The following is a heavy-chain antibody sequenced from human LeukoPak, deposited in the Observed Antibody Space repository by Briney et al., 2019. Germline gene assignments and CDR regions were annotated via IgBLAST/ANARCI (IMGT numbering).Heavy chain of an antibody. CDR1: GGSISSYY. V-gene: IGHV4-59*01. CDR2: IYYSGST. CDR3: ARDEEGLDY. J-gene: IGHJ4*02. Sequence: SETLSLTCTVSGGSISSYYWSWIRQPPGKGLEWIGYIYYSGSTNYNPSLKSRVTISVDTSKNQFSLKLSPVTAADTAVYYCARDEEGLDYWGQGTLVTVSS.